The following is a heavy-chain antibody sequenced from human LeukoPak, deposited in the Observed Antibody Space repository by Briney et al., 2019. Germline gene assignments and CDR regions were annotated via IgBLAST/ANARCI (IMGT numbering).Heavy chain of an antibody. V-gene: IGHV1-18*01. J-gene: IGHJ3*02. D-gene: IGHD2-21*02. Sequence: ASVTVSCKASGYTFSSYGINWVRQAPGQGIEWMGWISVINSGNTRYAQNFQGRLTMTTDTSTTTAYMELRSLRSDDTAVYYCSREFSFCGADCFSGVFDIWGQGTMVTVS. CDR3: SREFSFCGADCFSGVFDI. CDR2: ISVINSGNT. CDR1: GYTFSSYG.